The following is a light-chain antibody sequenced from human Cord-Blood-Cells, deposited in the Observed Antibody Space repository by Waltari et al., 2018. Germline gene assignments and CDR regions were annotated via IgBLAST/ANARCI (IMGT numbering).Light chain of an antibody. J-gene: IGKJ3*01. V-gene: IGKV1-39*01. CDR1: QSISSY. CDR3: QQSYSTLFT. Sequence: DIQMTQSPSSLSASVGDRVTITCRGSQSISSYLNWYQQKQGKAPKLLIYAASSLQSGVPSRFSGSGSGTDFTLTISSLQPEDFATYYCQQSYSTLFTFGPGTKVDIK. CDR2: AAS.